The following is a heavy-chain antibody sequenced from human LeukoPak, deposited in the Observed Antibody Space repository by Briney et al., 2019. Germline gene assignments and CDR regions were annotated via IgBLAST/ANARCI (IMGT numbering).Heavy chain of an antibody. Sequence: PSETLSLTCTVSGGSISSGGYYWSWIRQHPGKGLEWIGYIYYSGSTYYNPSLKSRVTISVDTSKNQFSLKLSSVTAADTAVYYCATLNCSSTSCYAIDYWGQGTLVTVSS. CDR3: ATLNCSSTSCYAIDY. CDR1: GGSISSGGYY. D-gene: IGHD2-2*01. J-gene: IGHJ4*02. CDR2: IYYSGST. V-gene: IGHV4-31*03.